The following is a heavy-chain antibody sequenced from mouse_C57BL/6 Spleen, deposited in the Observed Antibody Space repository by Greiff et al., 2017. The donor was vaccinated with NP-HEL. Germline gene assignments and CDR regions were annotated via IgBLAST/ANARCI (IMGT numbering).Heavy chain of an antibody. CDR3: ASYYYEDYFDY. CDR1: GYTFTSYW. Sequence: QVQLQQSGAELVKPGASVKLSCKASGYTFTSYWMHWVKQRPGQGLEWIGMIHPNSGSTNYNEKFKSKATLTVDKSSSTAYMQLSSLTSEDSAVYYCASYYYEDYFDYWGQGTTLTVSS. J-gene: IGHJ2*01. D-gene: IGHD1-1*01. V-gene: IGHV1-64*01. CDR2: IHPNSGST.